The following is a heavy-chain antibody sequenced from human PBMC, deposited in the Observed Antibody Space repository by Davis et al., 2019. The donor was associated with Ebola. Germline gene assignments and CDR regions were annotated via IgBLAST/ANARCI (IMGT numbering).Heavy chain of an antibody. J-gene: IGHJ3*01. CDR1: GASISVNDYY. CDR3: ASRPITLVRDGAFAV. V-gene: IGHV4-39*01. D-gene: IGHD3-10*01. CDR2: SYYSGST. Sequence: GSLRLSCTVSGASISVNDYYWGWIRQPPGKGLERIGTSYYSGSTDYNPSLESGVTISADTSKNQFSLKLTSLTAADTAVYYCASRPITLVRDGAFAVWGQGTMVSVSS.